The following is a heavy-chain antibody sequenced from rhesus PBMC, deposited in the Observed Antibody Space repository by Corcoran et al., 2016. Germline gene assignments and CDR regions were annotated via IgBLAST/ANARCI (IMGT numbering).Heavy chain of an antibody. CDR3: ARGYSWNNVGWYFDL. CDR2: INGNSGST. V-gene: IGHV4-80*01. CDR1: GGSFSSYW. J-gene: IGHJ2*01. Sequence: QVQLQESGPGLVKPSETLSLTCAVSGGSFSSYWWSWIRQPPGKGLEWIGEINGNSGSTTYTPSLKRRVTASKDASKNQFSLNLSSVTAADTAVYYCARGYSWNNVGWYFDLWGPGTPITISS. D-gene: IGHD1-20*01.